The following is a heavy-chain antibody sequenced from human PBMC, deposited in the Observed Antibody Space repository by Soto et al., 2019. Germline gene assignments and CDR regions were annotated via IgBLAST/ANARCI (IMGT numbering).Heavy chain of an antibody. J-gene: IGHJ4*02. CDR1: GFTFSSYS. CDR3: ARDLGSDIVVVVADDY. D-gene: IGHD2-15*01. Sequence: EVQLVESGGGLVQPGGSLRLSCAASGFTFSSYSMNWVRQAPGKGLEWVSYISSSSSTIYYADSVKGRFTISRDNAKNSLYLQMNSLRAEDTAVYYCARDLGSDIVVVVADDYWGQGPLVTVSS. V-gene: IGHV3-48*01. CDR2: ISSSSSTI.